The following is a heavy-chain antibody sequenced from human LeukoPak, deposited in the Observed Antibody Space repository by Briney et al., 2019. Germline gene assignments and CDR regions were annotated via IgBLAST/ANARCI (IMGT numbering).Heavy chain of an antibody. CDR3: ASTVSPGQHYYYGMDV. Sequence: GGSLRLSCASSGIIFSAHGMHWVRQAPGKGLEWVAVISYDGRNKHYADSVKGRFTISRDNSGSTLFLQMNSLRAGDTAVYYCASTVSPGQHYYYGMDVWGHGATVIVSS. J-gene: IGHJ6*02. V-gene: IGHV3-33*01. CDR2: ISYDGRNK. CDR1: GIIFSAHG.